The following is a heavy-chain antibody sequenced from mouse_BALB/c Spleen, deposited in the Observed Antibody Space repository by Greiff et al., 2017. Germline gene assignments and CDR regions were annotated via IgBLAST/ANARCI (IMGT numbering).Heavy chain of an antibody. D-gene: IGHD1-1*01. CDR3: ARGAFDYYGSSPYAMDY. Sequence: QVQLKESGAELAKPGASVKMSCKASGYTFTSYWMHWVKQRPGQGLVWIGYINPSTGYTEYNQKFKDKATLTADKSSSTAYMQLSSLTSEDSAVYYCARGAFDYYGSSPYAMDYWGQGTSVTVSS. CDR1: GYTFTSYW. J-gene: IGHJ4*01. V-gene: IGHV1-7*01. CDR2: INPSTGYT.